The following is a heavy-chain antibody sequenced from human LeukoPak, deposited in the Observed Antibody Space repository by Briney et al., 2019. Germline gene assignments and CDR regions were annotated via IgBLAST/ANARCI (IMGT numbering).Heavy chain of an antibody. CDR2: INPNSGGT. V-gene: IGHV1-2*02. J-gene: IGHJ4*02. CDR1: GYTFTGYY. Sequence: ASVKVSCKASGYTFTGYYMHWVRQAPGQGLERMGWINPNSGGTNYAQKFQGRVTMTRDTSISTAYMELSRLRSDDTAVYYCARDLLAAAGMFDYWGQGTLVTVSS. D-gene: IGHD6-13*01. CDR3: ARDLLAAAGMFDY.